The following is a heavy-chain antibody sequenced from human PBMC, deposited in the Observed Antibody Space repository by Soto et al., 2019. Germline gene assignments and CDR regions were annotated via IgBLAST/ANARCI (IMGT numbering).Heavy chain of an antibody. CDR1: GFTFSSYA. CDR3: AREGVSAAALRY. Sequence: QVQLVESGGGVVQPGRSLRLSCAASGFTFSSYAMHWVRQAPGKGLEWVAVISYDGSNKYYADSVKGRFTISRDNSKNTLYLKMNSLRAEDTAVYYCAREGVSAAALRYWGQGTLVTVSS. D-gene: IGHD6-13*01. V-gene: IGHV3-30-3*01. J-gene: IGHJ4*02. CDR2: ISYDGSNK.